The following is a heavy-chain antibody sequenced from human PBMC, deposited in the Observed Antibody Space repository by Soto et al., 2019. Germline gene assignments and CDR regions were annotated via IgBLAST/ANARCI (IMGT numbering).Heavy chain of an antibody. J-gene: IGHJ6*03. CDR3: ANETGGCSSTSCYGGYYYYYYMAV. CDR1: GFTFSSDA. V-gene: IGHV3-23*01. D-gene: IGHD2-2*01. Sequence: EVQLLESGGGLVQPGGSLRLSCAASGFTFSSDAMSWFRQAPGKGLEWVSAISGSGGSTYYADSVKGRFTISRDNSKNTPYLQMNSLRAEDTAVYYCANETGGCSSTSCYGGYYYYYYMAVWGKGTTVTVSS. CDR2: ISGSGGST.